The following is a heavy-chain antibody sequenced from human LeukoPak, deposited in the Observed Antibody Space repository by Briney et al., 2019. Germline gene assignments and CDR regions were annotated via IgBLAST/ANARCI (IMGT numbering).Heavy chain of an antibody. CDR3: ARRLLGYCSGGSCYSGYFQH. CDR1: GGSFSGYY. D-gene: IGHD2-15*01. Sequence: SETLSLTCAVYGGSFSGYYWSWIRQPPGKGLEWIGDINHSGSTNSNPSLKSRVTVSVDTSKNLFSLKLSSVTAADTAVYYCARRLLGYCSGGSCYSGYFQHWGQGTLVTVSS. V-gene: IGHV4-34*01. J-gene: IGHJ1*01. CDR2: INHSGST.